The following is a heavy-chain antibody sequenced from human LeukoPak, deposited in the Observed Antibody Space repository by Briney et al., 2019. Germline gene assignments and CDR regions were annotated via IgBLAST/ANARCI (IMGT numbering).Heavy chain of an antibody. J-gene: IGHJ3*01. D-gene: IGHD3-10*01. CDR2: INAGGGST. CDR1: GYTFSNNY. Sequence: ASVKVSCKASGYTFSNNYIHWVRQAPGQGLEGMGIINAGGGSTTYAQKFHGRVTMTRDTSTSTVYMELSTLSSEDTAVYYCATGHSEACDVWGQGTLVTVSS. V-gene: IGHV1-46*01. CDR3: ATGHSEACDV.